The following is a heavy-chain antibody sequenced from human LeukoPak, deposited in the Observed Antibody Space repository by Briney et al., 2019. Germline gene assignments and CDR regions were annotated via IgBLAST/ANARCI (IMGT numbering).Heavy chain of an antibody. J-gene: IGHJ3*02. D-gene: IGHD5-12*01. V-gene: IGHV1-2*02. CDR2: INPNSGGT. Sequence: GASVKVSCKASGYTFTGYYIHWVRQAPGQGLEWMGWINPNSGGTDYAQKFQGRVTMTRDTSISTAYMELSRLRSDDTAVYYCARDAGEGIVATSYAFDIWGQGTMVTVSS. CDR3: ARDAGEGIVATSYAFDI. CDR1: GYTFTGYY.